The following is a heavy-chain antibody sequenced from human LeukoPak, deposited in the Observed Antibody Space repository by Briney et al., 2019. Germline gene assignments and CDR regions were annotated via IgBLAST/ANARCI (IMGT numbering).Heavy chain of an antibody. CDR2: IYHSGST. CDR1: GGSISSSNW. V-gene: IGHV4-4*02. Sequence: SETLSLTCAVSGGSISSSNWWSWVRQPPGKGLEWIGGIYHSGSTNYNPSLKSRVTISVDKSKNQFSLKLSSVTAADTAVYYCASTDSGYDLYFDYWGQGTLVTVSS. D-gene: IGHD5-12*01. J-gene: IGHJ4*02. CDR3: ASTDSGYDLYFDY.